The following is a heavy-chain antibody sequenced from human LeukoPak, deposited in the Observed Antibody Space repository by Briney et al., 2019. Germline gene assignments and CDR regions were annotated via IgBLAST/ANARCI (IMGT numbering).Heavy chain of an antibody. CDR1: GYSFTTFW. CDR2: IYPGDSET. D-gene: IGHD6-19*01. V-gene: IGHV5-51*01. J-gene: IGHJ4*02. Sequence: GESLKISCRATGYSFTTFWIAWVRQLPGKGLEWMGMIYPGDSETRYSPSFQGQVTISADKSISTASLKWSSLKASDTAMYYSASHSVTVASPGYDSWGQGTLVIVSS. CDR3: ASHSVTVASPGYDS.